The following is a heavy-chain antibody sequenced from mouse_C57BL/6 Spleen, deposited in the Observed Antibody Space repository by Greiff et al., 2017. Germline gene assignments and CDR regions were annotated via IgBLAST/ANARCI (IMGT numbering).Heavy chain of an antibody. J-gene: IGHJ3*01. CDR1: GFTFSSYT. CDR3: ARGDYDYDWFAY. CDR2: ISGGGGNT. D-gene: IGHD2-4*01. V-gene: IGHV5-9*01. Sequence: EVQGVESGGGLVKPGGSLKLSCAASGFTFSSYTMSWVRQTPEKRLEWVATISGGGGNTYYPDSVKGRFTISRDNAKNTLYLQMSSLRSEDTALYYCARGDYDYDWFAYWGQGTLVTVSA.